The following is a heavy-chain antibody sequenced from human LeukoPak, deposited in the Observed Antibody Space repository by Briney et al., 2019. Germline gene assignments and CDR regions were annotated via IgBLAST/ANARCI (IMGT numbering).Heavy chain of an antibody. CDR3: AKDTSIGRYCTNGVCSPSDY. CDR1: GFTFSSDA. V-gene: IGHV3-23*01. D-gene: IGHD2-8*01. Sequence: GGSLRLSCAASGFTFSSDAMSWVRQAPGKGLEWVSAISDSGGSTYDADSVKGRFTISRDNSKNTLYLQMNSLRAEDTAVYYCAKDTSIGRYCTNGVCSPSDYWGQGTLVTVSS. J-gene: IGHJ4*02. CDR2: ISDSGGST.